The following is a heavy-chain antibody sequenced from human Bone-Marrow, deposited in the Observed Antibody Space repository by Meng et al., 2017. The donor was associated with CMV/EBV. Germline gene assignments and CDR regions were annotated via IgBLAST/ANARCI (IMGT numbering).Heavy chain of an antibody. CDR2: INHSGST. J-gene: IGHJ4*02. Sequence: QVHLQQWGAGLLRPSEXLSLTCAVYGGSFSGYYWSWIRQPPGKGLEWIGEINHSGSTNYNPSLKSRVTISVDTSKNQFSLKLSSVTAADTAVYYCARGQGTFGGVMDYWGQGTLVTVSS. CDR3: ARGQGTFGGVMDY. CDR1: GGSFSGYY. D-gene: IGHD3-16*01. V-gene: IGHV4-34*01.